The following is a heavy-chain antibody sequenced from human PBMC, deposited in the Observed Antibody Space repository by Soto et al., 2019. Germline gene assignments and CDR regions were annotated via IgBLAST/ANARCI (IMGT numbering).Heavy chain of an antibody. V-gene: IGHV3-48*02. CDR3: VRDRDWAFDI. D-gene: IGHD3-9*01. J-gene: IGHJ3*02. Sequence: GGSLRLSCAAPGYALRDYSMNWVRQAPGKGLGWVSYTGTRWKYTFYADSVRGRFTISRDDARNSSFLPLNSRRDDDSAVYYSVRDRDWAFDIWGQGTMVTVSS. CDR1: GYALRDYS. CDR2: TGTRWKYT.